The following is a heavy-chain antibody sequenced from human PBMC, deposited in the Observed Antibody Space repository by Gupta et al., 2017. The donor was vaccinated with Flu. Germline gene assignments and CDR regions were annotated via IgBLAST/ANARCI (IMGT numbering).Heavy chain of an antibody. V-gene: IGHV1-46*01. J-gene: IGHJ6*03. CDR2: INPSGGST. D-gene: IGHD1-26*01. Sequence: QVQLVQSGAEVKKPGASVKVSCKASGNTFTNYYFHWVRQAPGQGLEWMGMINPSGGSTSYAQKCQGRVTMTRDTSTSTVYMNLSSLRSEDTAIYYCAKDLGSGCDYYYYMDVWGKGTTVTVSS. CDR3: AKDLGSGCDYYYYMDV. CDR1: GNTFTNYY.